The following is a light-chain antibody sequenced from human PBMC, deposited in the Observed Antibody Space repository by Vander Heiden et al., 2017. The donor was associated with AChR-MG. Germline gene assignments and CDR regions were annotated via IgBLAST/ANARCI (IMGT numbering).Light chain of an antibody. Sequence: QSALTQPPSASGSPGQSVTISCTGTSSDVGAYNYVSWYQQHPDRPPKLMIFGVTKRPSGVPDRFSGSKSDNTASLTVSGLQAEDEADYYCSSYAGSNNLVFGGGTRLTVL. V-gene: IGLV2-8*01. CDR1: SSDVGAYNY. J-gene: IGLJ3*02. CDR3: SSYAGSNNLV. CDR2: GVT.